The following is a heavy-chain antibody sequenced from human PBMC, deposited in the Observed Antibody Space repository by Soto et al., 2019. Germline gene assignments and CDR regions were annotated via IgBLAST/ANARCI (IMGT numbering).Heavy chain of an antibody. J-gene: IGHJ6*02. CDR3: ARDRDKDGDYDLYYYYYGMDV. CDR2: VSHDGRNT. CDR1: GFTFSDYA. Sequence: PGGSLRLSCAASGFTFSDYAMHWVRQAPGKGLEWVAVVSHDGRNTHYADSVKGRFTISRDSSKNTVSLEMTSLRAEDTAVYYCARDRDKDGDYDLYYYYYGMDVWGQGTTVTVSS. V-gene: IGHV3-30*03. D-gene: IGHD4-17*01.